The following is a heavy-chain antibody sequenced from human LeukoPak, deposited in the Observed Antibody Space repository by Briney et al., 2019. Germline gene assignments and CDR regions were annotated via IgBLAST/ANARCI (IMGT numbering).Heavy chain of an antibody. CDR3: ARARYLTNWFDP. CDR2: ISGSGGST. V-gene: IGHV3-23*01. D-gene: IGHD3-16*02. Sequence: GGSLRLSCAASGFTFSSYGMSWVRQAPGKGLEWVSAISGSGGSTYYADSVKGRFTISRDNSKNTLYLQMNSLRAEDTAAYYCARARYLTNWFDPWGQGTLVTVSS. J-gene: IGHJ5*02. CDR1: GFTFSSYG.